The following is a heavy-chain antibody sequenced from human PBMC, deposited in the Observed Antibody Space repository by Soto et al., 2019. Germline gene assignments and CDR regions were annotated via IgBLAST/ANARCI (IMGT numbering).Heavy chain of an antibody. V-gene: IGHV3-74*01. J-gene: IGHJ5*02. CDR3: SKSNWFDP. Sequence: GGSLIVSCAPSGFTFSSYWMHWVRQAPGKGLEWVARINSDGGSITYADSVKGRFTIARDNAKNTLYLQMNSLRAEDTAVYYCSKSNWFDPWGQGTLVTVSS. CDR1: GFTFSSYW. CDR2: INSDGGSI.